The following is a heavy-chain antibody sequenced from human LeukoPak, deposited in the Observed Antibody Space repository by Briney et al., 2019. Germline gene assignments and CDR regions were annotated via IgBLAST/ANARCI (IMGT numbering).Heavy chain of an antibody. CDR2: ISYDGSNK. CDR1: GFTFSSYG. CDR3: TKDYIGGAATMFDC. V-gene: IGHV3-30*18. Sequence: GGSLRLSCAASGFTFSSYGMHWVRQAPGKGLEWVAVISYDGSNKYYADSVKGRFTISRDDSKNTLYLQMNSLRAEDAAVYYCTKDYIGGAATMFDCWGQGTLVTVSS. D-gene: IGHD1-26*01. J-gene: IGHJ4*02.